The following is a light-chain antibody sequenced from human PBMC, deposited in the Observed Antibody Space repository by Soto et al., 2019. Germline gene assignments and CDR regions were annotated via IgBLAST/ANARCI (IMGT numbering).Light chain of an antibody. CDR1: SSDIGGYDF. CDR2: GVT. Sequence: QSVLTQSASVSGSPGQSITISCTGTSSDIGGYDFVSWYQQYPGKAPQLLIYGVTYRPSGVSHRFSGSKSGNTASLTISGLQTEDEADYYCSSFTPTSPLALFGPGTKVTVL. CDR3: SSFTPTSPLAL. J-gene: IGLJ1*01. V-gene: IGLV2-14*03.